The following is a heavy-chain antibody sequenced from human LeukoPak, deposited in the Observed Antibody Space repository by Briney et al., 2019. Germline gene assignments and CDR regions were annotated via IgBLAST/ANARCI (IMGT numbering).Heavy chain of an antibody. CDR1: GFTFSSHG. D-gene: IGHD2-15*01. CDR3: AKGIGYCSGGSCRHRNYYYYYYMDV. V-gene: IGHV3-23*01. Sequence: GGTLRLSCAASGFTFSSHGMNWIRQAPGKGLEWVSGISGSGGSTYYADSVKGRFTISRDNSKNTLYLQMNSLRAEDTAVYYCAKGIGYCSGGSCRHRNYYYYYYMDVWGKGTTVTVSS. J-gene: IGHJ6*03. CDR2: ISGSGGST.